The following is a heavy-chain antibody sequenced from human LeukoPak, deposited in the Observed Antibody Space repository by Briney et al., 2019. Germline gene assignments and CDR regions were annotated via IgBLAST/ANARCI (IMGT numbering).Heavy chain of an antibody. CDR3: ARFTVVTPYYFDY. V-gene: IGHV7-4-1*02. Sequence: ASVKVSCKASGYTFTRYAMNWVRQAPGQGLEWMGWINTNTGNPTYAQDFTGRFVFSLDTSVSTAYLQISSLKAEDTAVYYCARFTVVTPYYFDYWGQGTPVTVSS. CDR2: INTNTGNP. J-gene: IGHJ4*02. D-gene: IGHD4-23*01. CDR1: GYTFTRYA.